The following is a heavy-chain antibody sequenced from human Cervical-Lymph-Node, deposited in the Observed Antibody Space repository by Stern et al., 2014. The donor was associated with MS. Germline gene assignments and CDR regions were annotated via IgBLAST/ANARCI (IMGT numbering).Heavy chain of an antibody. CDR1: GGSISSADYY. V-gene: IGHV4-31*03. J-gene: IGHJ3*02. Sequence: DQLVESGPGLVKPSQTLSLTCTVSGGSISSADYYWSWIRQHPGKGLEWIGYIYYSGIPYYNPSLKSRVTISLDTSKNQFSLKLISLSAADTAVFYCARTYYDLMTGYPDAFDIWGQGTMVTVSS. D-gene: IGHD3-9*01. CDR3: ARTYYDLMTGYPDAFDI. CDR2: IYYSGIP.